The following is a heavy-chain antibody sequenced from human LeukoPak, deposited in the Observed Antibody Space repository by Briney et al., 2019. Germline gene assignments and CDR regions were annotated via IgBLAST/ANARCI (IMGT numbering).Heavy chain of an antibody. CDR2: INHSGST. V-gene: IGHV4-34*01. J-gene: IGHJ4*02. Sequence: PSETLSLTCAVYGGSFSGYYWSWIRQPPGKGLEWIGEINHSGSTNYNPSLKSRVTISVDKSKNQFSLKLSSVTAADTAVYYCARDEGRSDGGHYFDYWGQGTLVTVSS. D-gene: IGHD3-10*01. CDR3: ARDEGRSDGGHYFDY. CDR1: GGSFSGYY.